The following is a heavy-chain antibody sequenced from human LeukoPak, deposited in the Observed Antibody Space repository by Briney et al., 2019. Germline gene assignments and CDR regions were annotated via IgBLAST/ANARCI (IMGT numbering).Heavy chain of an antibody. J-gene: IGHJ4*02. D-gene: IGHD1-1*01. V-gene: IGHV4-38-2*01. CDR1: GYSISSGYY. Sequence: SETLSLTRAVSGYSISSGYYWGWIRQPPGKGLEWIGTIYNSGTTYYNPSLKSRVTISVDTSKNQFSLKLNSVTAADTAVYHCARLKWNEAYFDYWGQGILVTVSS. CDR3: ARLKWNEAYFDY. CDR2: IYNSGTT.